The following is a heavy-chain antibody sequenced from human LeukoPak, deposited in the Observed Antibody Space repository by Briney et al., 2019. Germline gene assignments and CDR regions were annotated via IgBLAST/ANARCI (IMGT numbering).Heavy chain of an antibody. D-gene: IGHD6-13*01. CDR2: IYYSGST. CDR1: GVSISSSIYY. CDR3: ARHVGRYSSSYFDY. V-gene: IGHV4-39*01. J-gene: IGHJ4*02. Sequence: SETPSLTCTVSGVSISSSIYYWGWIRQPPGKGLEWIGNIYYSGSTYYNPSLKSRVTISEDTSKNQFSLKLSSVTAADTAVYYCARHVGRYSSSYFDYWGQGTLVTVSS.